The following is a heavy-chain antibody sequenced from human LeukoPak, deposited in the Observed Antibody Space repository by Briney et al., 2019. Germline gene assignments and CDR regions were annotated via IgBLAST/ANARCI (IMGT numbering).Heavy chain of an antibody. J-gene: IGHJ4*02. D-gene: IGHD6-13*01. V-gene: IGHV3-23*01. CDR3: AKKASAPPGPDYFDY. CDR1: GFIFSNYA. Sequence: GGSLRLSCAASGFIFSNYAMSWVRQAPGKGLEWVSAINGDAANTYYADSVKGRFTISRDNSKNTLFLQMNSLRAEDTAVYYCAKKASAPPGPDYFDYWGQGTLVTVSS. CDR2: INGDAANT.